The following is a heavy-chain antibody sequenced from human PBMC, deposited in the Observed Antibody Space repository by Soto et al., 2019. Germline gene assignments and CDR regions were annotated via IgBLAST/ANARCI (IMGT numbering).Heavy chain of an antibody. V-gene: IGHV3-23*01. J-gene: IGHJ3*02. CDR2: ISGSGGST. CDR1: GFTFSSYA. CDR3: AKDQELLWFGESIRKNDAFDI. D-gene: IGHD3-10*01. Sequence: GGSLRLSCAASGFTFSSYAMSWVRQAPGKGLEWVSAISGSGGSTYYADSVKGRFTIPRDNSKNTLYLQMNSLRAEDTAVYYCAKDQELLWFGESIRKNDAFDIWGQGTMVTVSS.